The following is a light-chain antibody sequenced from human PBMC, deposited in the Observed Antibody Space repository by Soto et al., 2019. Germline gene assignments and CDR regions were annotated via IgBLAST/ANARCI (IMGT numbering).Light chain of an antibody. CDR2: EVS. Sequence: QSALTQPDSVSGSPGQSITISCTGTSSDVGYYNYVSWYQQHPGKVPKLMIYEVSNRPSGVSNRFSGSKSGNTASLTISGLQAEDEADYYCSSYTSSTSWVFGGGTKLTVL. CDR3: SSYTSSTSWV. J-gene: IGLJ3*02. V-gene: IGLV2-14*01. CDR1: SSDVGYYNY.